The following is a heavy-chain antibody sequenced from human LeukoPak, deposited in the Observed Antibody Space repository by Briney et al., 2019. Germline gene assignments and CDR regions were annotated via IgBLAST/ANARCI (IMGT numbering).Heavy chain of an antibody. D-gene: IGHD6-6*01. J-gene: IGHJ3*02. V-gene: IGHV4-4*07. CDR2: IFNSENT. Sequence: SETLSLTCSVSGGSISGYYWSWIRQPAGKDLEWIGRIFNSENTNYNPSLKSRITMSVDTSKNQFSLKLSSVTAADTAVYYCARGPVTARSNAFDIWGQGTMGTVSS. CDR3: ARGPVTARSNAFDI. CDR1: GGSISGYY.